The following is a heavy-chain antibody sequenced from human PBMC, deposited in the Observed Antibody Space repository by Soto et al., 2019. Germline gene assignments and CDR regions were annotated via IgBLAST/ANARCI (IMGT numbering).Heavy chain of an antibody. J-gene: IGHJ6*02. CDR3: AKSEELGTFMDYYNGVDV. D-gene: IGHD7-27*01. Sequence: HPGGSLRLSCAASGFNFNKFGMDWVRQAPGKGLEWVSTISYNGRDVKYAESVQGRFTISRDNSKNTVYLELNSLRLEDTAMYYCAKSEELGTFMDYYNGVDVWGQGTTVTVSS. CDR2: ISYNGRDV. V-gene: IGHV3-30*18. CDR1: GFNFNKFG.